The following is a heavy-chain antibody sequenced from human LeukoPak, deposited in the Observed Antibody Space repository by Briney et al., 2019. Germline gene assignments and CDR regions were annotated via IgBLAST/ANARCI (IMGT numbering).Heavy chain of an antibody. J-gene: IGHJ4*02. CDR1: GGSLSGYY. D-gene: IGHD3-10*01. CDR2: INHSGST. Sequence: PSETLSLTCAVYGGSLSGYYWSWIRQSPGKGLEWIGEINHSGSTNYNPSLKSRVTISVDTSKNQFSLKLSSVTAADTAVYYCARYGSMVRGGGVGYWGQGTLVTVSS. CDR3: ARYGSMVRGGGVGY. V-gene: IGHV4-34*01.